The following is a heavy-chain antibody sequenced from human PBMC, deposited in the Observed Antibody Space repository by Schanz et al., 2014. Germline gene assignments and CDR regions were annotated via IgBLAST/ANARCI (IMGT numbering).Heavy chain of an antibody. CDR2: IQNDGSNY. J-gene: IGHJ4*02. CDR1: RFAFSNCG. CDR3: AKGLGTRSNNFDY. D-gene: IGHD6-13*01. V-gene: IGHV3-30*02. Sequence: QAQLVESGGGVVQPGGSLRLSCAASRFAFSNCGMHWVRQAPGKGLEWVAFIQNDGSNYYHADSVKGRFTISRDNSKNTLYLQINSLRTEDTAVFYCAKGLGTRSNNFDYWGQGTLVTVSS.